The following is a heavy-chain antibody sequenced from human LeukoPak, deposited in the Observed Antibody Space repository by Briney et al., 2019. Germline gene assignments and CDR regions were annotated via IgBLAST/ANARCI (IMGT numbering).Heavy chain of an antibody. Sequence: GGSLRLXCAASGFTFRSYAMTWVRQAPGKGLEWVSTISGSGDSTYYADSVKGRFTISRDNSKNTLYLQMNSLRADDTAVYYCARLTMLVVGHFDHWGQGTLVTVSS. CDR3: ARLTMLVVGHFDH. CDR1: GFTFRSYA. J-gene: IGHJ4*02. D-gene: IGHD3-22*01. V-gene: IGHV3-23*01. CDR2: ISGSGDST.